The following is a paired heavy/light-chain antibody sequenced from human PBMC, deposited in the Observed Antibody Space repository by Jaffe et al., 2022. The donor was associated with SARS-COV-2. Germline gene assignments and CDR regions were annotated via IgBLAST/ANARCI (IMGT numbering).Light chain of an antibody. J-gene: IGKJ4*01. V-gene: IGKV1-16*01. CDR1: QGIRNF. Sequence: DIQMTQSPSSLSASVGDRVTITCRASQGIRNFVAWFQQKPGKPPRSLIYGASILHIGVPSRFSGSESGTDFTLTINSLQPEDFATYYCQQYDRYPLTFGGGTKVGIK. CDR2: GAS. CDR3: QQYDRYPLT.
Heavy chain of an antibody. D-gene: IGHD2-21*02. CDR1: GFTFSSYA. CDR3: ARCGGACDSVSAGIDS. Sequence: QVQLVESGGAVVQPGRSLRLSCAASGFTFSSYAIHWVRQTPVRGLEWVSVISGHGVHIFYADSVRGRFTISRDNSKNTVYLEMHSLRGDDSAVYYCARCGGACDSVSAGIDSWGQGTRVTVSS. CDR2: ISGHGVHI. V-gene: IGHV3-30*04. J-gene: IGHJ4*02.